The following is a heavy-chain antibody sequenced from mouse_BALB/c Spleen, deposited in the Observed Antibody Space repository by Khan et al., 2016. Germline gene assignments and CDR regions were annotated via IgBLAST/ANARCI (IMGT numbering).Heavy chain of an antibody. CDR2: INSNGGST. CDR1: GFTFSSYG. V-gene: IGHV5-6-3*01. CDR3: AREIYYGYYFDY. Sequence: EVELVESGGGLVQPGGFLKLSCAASGFTFSSYGMSWVRQTPDKRLELVATINSNGGSTYYPDSVKGRIIISRDTAKKTLYLQMSSLKSEDTAMYYCAREIYYGYYFDYWGQGTTLTVSS. D-gene: IGHD1-2*01. J-gene: IGHJ2*01.